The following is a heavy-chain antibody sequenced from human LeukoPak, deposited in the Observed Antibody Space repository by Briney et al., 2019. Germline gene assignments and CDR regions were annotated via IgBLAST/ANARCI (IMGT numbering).Heavy chain of an antibody. Sequence: GGSLRLSCVVSGFTFSDYSMNWVRQAPGKGLEWVSFISSTSTNIYYADSVKGRFTISRDNPKNSLYLQMNSLRAEDTAVYYCARSNYEGYWGQGTLVTVSS. CDR3: ARSNYEGY. J-gene: IGHJ4*02. CDR1: GFTFSDYS. V-gene: IGHV3-21*01. CDR2: ISSTSTNI. D-gene: IGHD4-11*01.